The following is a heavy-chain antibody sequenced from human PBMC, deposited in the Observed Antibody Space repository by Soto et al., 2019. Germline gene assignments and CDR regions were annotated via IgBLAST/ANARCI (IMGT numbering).Heavy chain of an antibody. V-gene: IGHV4-34*01. Sequence: QVQLQQWGAGLLKPSETLSLTCAVYGGSFSGYYWSWIRQPPGKGLEWIGEINHSGSTNYNPSLKSRVTISVDTSKNQFSLKLSSVTAADTAVYYCARVGSGWYYYYYYMDVWGKGTTVTVSS. CDR2: INHSGST. J-gene: IGHJ6*03. D-gene: IGHD6-19*01. CDR1: GGSFSGYY. CDR3: ARVGSGWYYYYYYMDV.